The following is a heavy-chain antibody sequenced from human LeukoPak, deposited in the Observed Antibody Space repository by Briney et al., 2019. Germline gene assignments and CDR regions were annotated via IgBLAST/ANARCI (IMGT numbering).Heavy chain of an antibody. CDR3: ARRGIVVVTDAWYFDL. CDR2: IKEDGSER. CDR1: GFTVSRNY. J-gene: IGHJ2*01. D-gene: IGHD2-21*02. V-gene: IGHV3-7*03. Sequence: GGSLRLSCAASGFTVSRNYVTWVRQTPGKGLEWVASIKEDGSERQYVDSVKGRFSISRDNTKGSLFLQLNSLRAEDTAVYYCARRGIVVVTDAWYFDLWGRGTLVTVSS.